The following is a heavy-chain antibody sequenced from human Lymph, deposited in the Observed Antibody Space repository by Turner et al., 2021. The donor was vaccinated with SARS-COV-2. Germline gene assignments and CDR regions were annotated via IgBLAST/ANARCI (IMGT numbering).Heavy chain of an antibody. CDR3: ARDLGTYGMDV. D-gene: IGHD6-13*01. CDR1: GIIGGRNF. J-gene: IGHJ6*02. Sequence: EVQLVEAGGGLIQPAGSLRLSCAASGIIGGRNFMNWVRQAPGKGLEWVSVIYSGCTTYYADSVKGRFTISRDNSKNTLYLQMNSLRVEDTAVYYCARDLGTYGMDVWGQGTTVTVSS. CDR2: IYSGCTT. V-gene: IGHV3-53*01.